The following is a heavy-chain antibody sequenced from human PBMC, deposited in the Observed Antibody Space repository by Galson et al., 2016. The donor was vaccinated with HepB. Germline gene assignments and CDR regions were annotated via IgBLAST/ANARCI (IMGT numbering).Heavy chain of an antibody. J-gene: IGHJ6*02. V-gene: IGHV1-58*01. Sequence: SVKVSCKASGFTFSSSAVQWVRQARGQRLEWIGWIVVGSGNTKYAQKFQERLTITRDMSTSTAYMELSSLRPEDTAVYYGGAPNTAMVMADYYYGMDVWGQGTTVTVSS. CDR2: IVVGSGNT. D-gene: IGHD5-18*01. CDR3: GAPNTAMVMADYYYGMDV. CDR1: GFTFSSSA.